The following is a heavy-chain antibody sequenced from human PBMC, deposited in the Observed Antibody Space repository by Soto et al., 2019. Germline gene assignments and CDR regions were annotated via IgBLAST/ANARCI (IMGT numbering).Heavy chain of an antibody. Sequence: SETLSLTCTVAGYSISTDYYWGWIRQPPGKGLELIGSIFQRGSTYYNPSLKSLVTISVDTSNNQFSLKLRSVTAADTALYYCARGGGYYYNTGGYYADYWGQGTLVTVSS. D-gene: IGHD3-22*01. CDR2: IFQRGST. V-gene: IGHV4-38-2*02. J-gene: IGHJ4*02. CDR1: GYSISTDYY. CDR3: ARGGGYYYNTGGYYADY.